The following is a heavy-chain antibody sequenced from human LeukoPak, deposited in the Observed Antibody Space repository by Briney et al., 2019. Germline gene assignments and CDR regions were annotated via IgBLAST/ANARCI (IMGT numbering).Heavy chain of an antibody. D-gene: IGHD6-13*01. CDR3: ARDSLDSSSWDYYYGMDV. J-gene: IGHJ6*04. Sequence: SVKVSCKASGGTFSSHAISWVRQAPGQGLEWMGGIIPIFGTANYAQKFQGRVTITADESTSTAYMELSSLRSEDTAVYYCARDSLDSSSWDYYYGMDVWGKGTTVTVSS. V-gene: IGHV1-69*01. CDR1: GGTFSSHA. CDR2: IIPIFGTA.